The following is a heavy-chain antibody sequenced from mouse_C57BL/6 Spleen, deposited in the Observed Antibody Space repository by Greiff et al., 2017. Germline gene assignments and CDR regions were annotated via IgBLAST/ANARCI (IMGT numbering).Heavy chain of an antibody. CDR2: INPSTGGT. J-gene: IGHJ3*01. D-gene: IGHD1-1*01. V-gene: IGHV1-42*01. CDR1: GYSLTGYY. CDR3: ARFEGASSSWFAY. Sequence: VQLKQSGPELVKPGASVKISCKASGYSLTGYYMNWVKQSPEKSLEWIGEINPSTGGTTYNQKFKAKATLTVDKSSSTAYMQLKSLTSEDSAVYYCARFEGASSSWFAYWGQGTLVTVSA.